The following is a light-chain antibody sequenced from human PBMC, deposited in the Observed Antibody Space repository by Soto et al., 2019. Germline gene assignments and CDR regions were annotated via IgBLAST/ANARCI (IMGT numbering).Light chain of an antibody. V-gene: IGKV1-39*01. Sequence: DIQVTQSPSSLSASVGDRVTITCRANQSISSYLHWFQQKPGKAPNLLIYAASSLQGGVPSRFSGSGSGTDFTLTISSLQPEDFATYYCQQSYSTPLTFGGGTKVVIK. CDR3: QQSYSTPLT. CDR1: QSISSY. CDR2: AAS. J-gene: IGKJ4*01.